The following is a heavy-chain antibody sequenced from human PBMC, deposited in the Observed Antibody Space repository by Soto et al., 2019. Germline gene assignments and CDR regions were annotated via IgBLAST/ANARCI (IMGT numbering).Heavy chain of an antibody. Sequence: PSETLSLTCTVSGGSMISYYWSWIRQPPGRGLEWIGFIYYAGSTKYNPSLNSRVTISVDTSKNQFSLKLSSVTAADTAVYYCARTYYYDSSGPAPDYYYGMDVWGQGTTVTVSS. V-gene: IGHV4-59*01. D-gene: IGHD3-22*01. J-gene: IGHJ6*02. CDR1: GGSMISYY. CDR2: IYYAGST. CDR3: ARTYYYDSSGPAPDYYYGMDV.